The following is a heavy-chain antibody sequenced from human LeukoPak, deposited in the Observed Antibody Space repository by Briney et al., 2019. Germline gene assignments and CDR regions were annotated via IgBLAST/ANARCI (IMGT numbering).Heavy chain of an antibody. CDR1: GYCFSNYW. V-gene: IGHV5-10-1*01. J-gene: IGHJ4*02. Sequence: GESLKISCKGSGYCFSNYWISWVRQMPGKGLEWMGRIDPSDSYTKYSPSFEGHVTISVDKSISTAFLQWNSRKASDSAMYYCATGASKVTTDFANYWGQGTQVAVSS. CDR2: IDPSDSYT. CDR3: ATGASKVTTDFANY. D-gene: IGHD4-17*01.